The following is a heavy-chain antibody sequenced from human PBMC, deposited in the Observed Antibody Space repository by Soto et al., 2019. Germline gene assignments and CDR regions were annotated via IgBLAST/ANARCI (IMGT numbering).Heavy chain of an antibody. J-gene: IGHJ5*02. D-gene: IGHD3-16*01. V-gene: IGHV4-61*01. Sequence: QVQLQESGPGLVKPSETLSLTCTVSGGSVNSGSYYWNWIRQPPGKGLEWVGHIFYSGSTNYNPSLKSRVTISLDTSNNQFSMRLSSVTAADTAVYYCAGLRLGEGFDPWGQGTLVTVSS. CDR2: IFYSGST. CDR1: GGSVNSGSYY. CDR3: AGLRLGEGFDP.